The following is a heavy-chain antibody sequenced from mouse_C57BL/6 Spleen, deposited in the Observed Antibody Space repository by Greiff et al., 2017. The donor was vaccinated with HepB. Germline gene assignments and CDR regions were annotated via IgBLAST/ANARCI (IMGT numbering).Heavy chain of an antibody. V-gene: IGHV1-61*01. CDR1: GYTFTSYW. CDR2: IYPSDSET. CDR3: ARGDWGRAMDY. D-gene: IGHD4-1*01. Sequence: QVQLQQPGAELVRPGSSVKLSCKASGYTFTSYWMDWVKQRPGQGLEWIGNIYPSDSETHYNQKFKDKATLTIDKSSSTAYMQLSSLTSEDSAVYDWARGDWGRAMDYWGQGTSVTVSS. J-gene: IGHJ4*01.